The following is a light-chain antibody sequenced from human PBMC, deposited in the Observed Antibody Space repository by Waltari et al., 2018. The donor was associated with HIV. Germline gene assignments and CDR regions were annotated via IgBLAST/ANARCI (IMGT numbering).Light chain of an antibody. V-gene: IGLV2-14*01. Sequence: QSARNQPASLSGSPGQSITFPCTGTSSHLGGSYYLAWYQHHPGKAPKLLIYGVSSRPSGVSNRFSGSRSGNTASLTISGLQADDEAHYYCSAYTTYSPLAVFGGGTKLTVL. CDR2: GVS. CDR1: SSHLGGSYY. J-gene: IGLJ2*01. CDR3: SAYTTYSPLAV.